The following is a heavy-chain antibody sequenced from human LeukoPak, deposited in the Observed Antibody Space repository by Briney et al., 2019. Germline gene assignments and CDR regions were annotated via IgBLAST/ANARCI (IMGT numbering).Heavy chain of an antibody. V-gene: IGHV4-34*01. CDR3: ARGLVNSGWGGYFDY. J-gene: IGHJ4*02. CDR2: INHRGST. Sequence: SETLSLTCAVYGESFSGYYWSWIRQPPGKGLEWIGEINHRGSTNYNPSLKSRVTISVDTSKNQFSLKLSSVTAADTAVYYCARGLVNSGWGGYFDYWGQGTVVTVSS. D-gene: IGHD6-19*01. CDR1: GESFSGYY.